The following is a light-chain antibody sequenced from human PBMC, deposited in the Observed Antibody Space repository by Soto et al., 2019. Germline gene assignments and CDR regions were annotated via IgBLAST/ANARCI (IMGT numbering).Light chain of an antibody. CDR1: SSNIGSEA. CDR3: AAWDDSLNGPV. J-gene: IGLJ3*02. V-gene: IGLV1-44*01. CDR2: SNN. Sequence: QPVLTQPPSASGTPGQRVTISCSGSSSNIGSEAVNWYQQLPGTAPKLLIYSNNQRPSGVPDRFSGSKSGTSASLAISGLQSEDEADYYCAAWDDSLNGPVFGGGTQLTVL.